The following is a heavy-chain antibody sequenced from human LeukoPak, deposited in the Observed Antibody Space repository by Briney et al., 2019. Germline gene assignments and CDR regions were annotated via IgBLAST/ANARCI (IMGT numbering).Heavy chain of an antibody. V-gene: IGHV5-51*01. CDR2: IYPGDSDT. J-gene: IGHJ6*03. D-gene: IGHD6-13*01. CDR1: GYSFTSYW. CDR3: ARHVGIAAAGYYYYMDV. Sequence: KVGESLKISCKGSGYSFTSYWIGWVRQMPGKGLEWMGIIYPGDSDTRYSPSFQGQVTISADKSISTAYLQWSSLKASDTAMYYCARHVGIAAAGYYYYMDVWGKGTTVTVSS.